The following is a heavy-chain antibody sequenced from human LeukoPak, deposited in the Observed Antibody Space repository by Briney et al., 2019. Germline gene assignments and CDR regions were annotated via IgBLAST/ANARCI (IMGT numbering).Heavy chain of an antibody. CDR3: ARGFTRITMVRGALDY. V-gene: IGHV4-34*01. J-gene: IGHJ4*02. CDR2: INHSGST. D-gene: IGHD3-10*01. CDR1: GGSLSGYY. Sequence: PSETLSLTCAVYGGSLSGYYWSWIRQPPGKGLEWIGEINHSGSTNYNPSLKSRVTISVDTSKNQFSLKLSSVTAADTAVYYCARGFTRITMVRGALDYWGQGTLVTVSS.